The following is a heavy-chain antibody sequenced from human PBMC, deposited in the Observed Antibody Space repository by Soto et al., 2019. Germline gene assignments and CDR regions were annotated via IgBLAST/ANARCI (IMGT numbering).Heavy chain of an antibody. CDR2: ISGSGGST. Sequence: GGSLRLSCAASGFTFSSYGMSWARQAPGKGLEWVSAISGSGGSTYYADSVKGRFTISRDNSKNTLYLQMNSLRAEDTAVYYCAKAKAYSSGWLDYWGQGTLVTVSS. CDR1: GFTFSSYG. J-gene: IGHJ4*02. CDR3: AKAKAYSSGWLDY. D-gene: IGHD6-19*01. V-gene: IGHV3-23*01.